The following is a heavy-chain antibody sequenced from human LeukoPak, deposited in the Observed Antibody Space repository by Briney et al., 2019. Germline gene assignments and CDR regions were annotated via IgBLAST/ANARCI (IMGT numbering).Heavy chain of an antibody. V-gene: IGHV4-39*01. CDR1: GGSISSSSYY. CDR2: IYYSGST. J-gene: IGHJ4*02. D-gene: IGHD2-2*01. CDR3: ASPRPVGHDFDY. Sequence: SETLSLTCTVSGGSISSSSYYWGWIRQPPGKGLEWIGSIYYSGSTYYNPSLKSRVTISVDTSKNQFSLKLSSVTAADTAVYYCASPRPVGHDFDYWGQGTLVTVSS.